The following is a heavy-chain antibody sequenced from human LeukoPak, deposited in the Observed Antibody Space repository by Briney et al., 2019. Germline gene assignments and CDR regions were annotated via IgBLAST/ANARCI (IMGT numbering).Heavy chain of an antibody. D-gene: IGHD5-18*01. Sequence: PGGSLRLSCAASGFTFSNYWMHWVRQAPGKGLVWVSRINSDGSSTSYADSVKGRFTISRDNAKNTLYLQMNSLRAEDTAVYYCARDPHGYWWFDPGAREPWSPSPQ. CDR2: INSDGSST. J-gene: IGHJ5*02. CDR3: ARDPHGYWWFDP. V-gene: IGHV3-74*01. CDR1: GFTFSNYW.